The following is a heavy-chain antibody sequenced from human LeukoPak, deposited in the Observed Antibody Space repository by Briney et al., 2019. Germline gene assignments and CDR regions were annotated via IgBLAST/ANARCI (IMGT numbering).Heavy chain of an antibody. CDR2: IDYSGST. D-gene: IGHD3-16*02. V-gene: IGHV4-59*01. J-gene: IGHJ5*02. Sequence: PSETLSLTCTVSGGSISSYYWSWIRQPPGKGLEWIGYIDYSGSTNYNPSLKSRVTISVDTSKNQFSLKLSSVTAADTAVYYCARAKAADDYVWGSYRPNWFDPWGQGTLVTVSS. CDR3: ARAKAADDYVWGSYRPNWFDP. CDR1: GGSISSYY.